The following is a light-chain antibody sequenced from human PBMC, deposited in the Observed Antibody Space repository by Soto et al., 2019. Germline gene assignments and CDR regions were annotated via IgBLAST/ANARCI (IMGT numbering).Light chain of an antibody. CDR2: AAS. V-gene: IGKV1-39*01. Sequence: IQMTQSPSSLSASVGARVTITCRASQSISSYLNWYQQKPGKAPKLLIYAASSLQSGVPSRFSVSGSGTDFTLTLSSLQPEDGETYDGQQTYSTPPTFGQGTKVDIK. CDR3: QQTYSTPPT. J-gene: IGKJ1*01. CDR1: QSISSY.